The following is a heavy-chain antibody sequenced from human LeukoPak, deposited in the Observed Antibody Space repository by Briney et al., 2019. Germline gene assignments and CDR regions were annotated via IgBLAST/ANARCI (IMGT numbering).Heavy chain of an antibody. CDR2: ISAYNGNT. J-gene: IGHJ3*02. D-gene: IGHD7-27*01. Sequence: ASVKVPCKASGYTFTSYGISWVRQAPGQGLEWMGWISAYNGNTNYAQKLQGRVTMTTDTSTSTAYMELSSLRSEDTAVYYCAVDSWGLYAFDIWGQGTMVTVSS. CDR3: AVDSWGLYAFDI. V-gene: IGHV1-18*01. CDR1: GYTFTSYG.